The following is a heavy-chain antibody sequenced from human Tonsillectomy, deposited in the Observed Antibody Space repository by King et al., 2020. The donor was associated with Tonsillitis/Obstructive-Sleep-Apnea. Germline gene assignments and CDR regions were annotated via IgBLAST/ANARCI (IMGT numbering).Heavy chain of an antibody. J-gene: IGHJ6*03. Sequence: VQLVESGGGLVKPGGSLRLSCAASGFTFSSYSMNWVRQAPGKGLEWVSSISSSSTYIYYADSVKGRFTISRDNARNSLYLQMNSLRAEDTAVYYCAMTNCSSNSCRSYNYYHMDVWGKGTTVTVSS. CDR3: AMTNCSSNSCRSYNYYHMDV. CDR2: ISSSSTYI. CDR1: GFTFSSYS. V-gene: IGHV3-21*01. D-gene: IGHD2-2*01.